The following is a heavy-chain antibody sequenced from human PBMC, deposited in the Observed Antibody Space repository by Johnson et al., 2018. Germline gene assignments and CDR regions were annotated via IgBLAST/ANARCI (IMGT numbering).Heavy chain of an antibody. V-gene: IGHV3-30*18. Sequence: QVQLVQAGGGVVQPGRSLRLSCAASGFSFSSYGMHWVRQAPVRGLEWMAFISYDGSHTYYADSVKGRFTISRDNSKSTLYLQMESRRAEETAVYYCGKDPFGTTHYHFMDVWGKGTTVTVSS. D-gene: IGHD1-7*01. J-gene: IGHJ6*03. CDR2: ISYDGSHT. CDR3: GKDPFGTTHYHFMDV. CDR1: GFSFSSYG.